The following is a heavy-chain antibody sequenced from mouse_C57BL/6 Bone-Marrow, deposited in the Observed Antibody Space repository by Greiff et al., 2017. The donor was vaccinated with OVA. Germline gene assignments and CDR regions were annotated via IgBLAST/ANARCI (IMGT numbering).Heavy chain of an antibody. CDR1: GYTFTSYW. CDR3: AKLGRFAY. CDR2: IHPNSGSN. D-gene: IGHD4-1*01. Sequence: VQLQQPGAELVKPGASVKLSCKASGYTFTSYWMHWVKQRPRQGLEWIGMIHPNSGSNNYNEKFKSKATLTVDKSSSTAYMQLSSLTSEDSAVYYCAKLGRFAYWGQGTLVTVSA. J-gene: IGHJ3*01. V-gene: IGHV1-64*01.